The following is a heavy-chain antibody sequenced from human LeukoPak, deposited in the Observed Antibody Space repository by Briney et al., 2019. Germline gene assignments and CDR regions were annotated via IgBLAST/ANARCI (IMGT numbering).Heavy chain of an antibody. D-gene: IGHD6-13*01. CDR3: ASRTNSSSWYDYYYYYMDV. Sequence: GASVKVSCKASGYTFTGYYMHWVRQAPGQGLEWMGWINPNSGGTNYAQKFQGRVTMTRDTSISTAYMELSRLRSDDTAVYYCASRTNSSSWYDYYYYYMDVWGKGTTVTVSS. J-gene: IGHJ6*03. V-gene: IGHV1-2*02. CDR1: GYTFTGYY. CDR2: INPNSGGT.